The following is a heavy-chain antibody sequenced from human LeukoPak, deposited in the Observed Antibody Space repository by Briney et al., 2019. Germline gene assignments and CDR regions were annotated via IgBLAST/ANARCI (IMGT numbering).Heavy chain of an antibody. Sequence: SETLSLTCTVSGGSISSYYWSWIRQPPGKGLEWIGYIYYSGSTNYNPSLKSRVTISVDTSKNQFSLKLSSVTAADTAVYYCAREDKAAAYLDYWGQGTLVTVSS. CDR2: IYYSGST. CDR3: AREDKAAAYLDY. V-gene: IGHV4-59*12. CDR1: GGSISSYY. D-gene: IGHD6-13*01. J-gene: IGHJ4*02.